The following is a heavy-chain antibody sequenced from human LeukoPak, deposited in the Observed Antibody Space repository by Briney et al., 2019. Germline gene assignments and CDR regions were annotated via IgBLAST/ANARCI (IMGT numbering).Heavy chain of an antibody. V-gene: IGHV4-39*02. Sequence: PSETLSLTCTVSGGSISSSSYYWGWIRQPPGKGLEWIGSIYYSGSTYYNPSLKSRVTISVDTSKNQFSLKLSSVTAADTAVYYCAREDMAASAAIVDYWGQGTPVTVSS. D-gene: IGHD2-2*01. CDR1: GGSISSSSYY. J-gene: IGHJ4*02. CDR2: IYYSGST. CDR3: AREDMAASAAIVDY.